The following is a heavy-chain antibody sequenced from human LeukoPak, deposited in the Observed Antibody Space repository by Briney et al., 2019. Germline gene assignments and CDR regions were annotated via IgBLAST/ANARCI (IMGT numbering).Heavy chain of an antibody. V-gene: IGHV3-74*01. CDR1: GFXFSSYW. CDR2: INSDGSDT. CDR3: AEGWGGIDV. J-gene: IGHJ6*02. D-gene: IGHD3-16*01. Sequence: PGGSLRLSCAASGFXFSSYWIHWVRQAPGKGLVWVSHINSDGSDTSYADSVKGRFTVSRDNAKNTLYLQMNSLRAEDTAVYYCAEGWGGIDVWGQGTTVTVSS.